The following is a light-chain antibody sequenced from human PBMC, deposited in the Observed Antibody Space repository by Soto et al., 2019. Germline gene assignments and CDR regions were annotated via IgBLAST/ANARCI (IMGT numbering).Light chain of an antibody. CDR3: QQHNNWPPET. CDR1: QSVSSN. Sequence: EIVMTQSSTTPSVSPGARAPLPCRASQSVSSNLAWYQQKPGQAPRLLIYGASTRATGIPARFSGSGSGTEFTLTISSLQSEDFAVYYCQQHNNWPPETFGQGTKVDI. J-gene: IGKJ1*01. V-gene: IGKV3-15*01. CDR2: GAS.